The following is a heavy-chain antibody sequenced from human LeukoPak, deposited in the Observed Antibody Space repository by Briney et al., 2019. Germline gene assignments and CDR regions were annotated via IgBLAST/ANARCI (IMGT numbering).Heavy chain of an antibody. Sequence: GGSLRLSCAASGFTFDDYAMHWVRQAPGKGLEWVSGISWNSGSIGYANSVKGRFTISRDNAKNSLYLQMNSLRAEDMALYYCAKGHSSSWYKLPADYWGQGTLVTVSS. CDR1: GFTFDDYA. V-gene: IGHV3-9*03. J-gene: IGHJ4*02. CDR3: AKGHSSSWYKLPADY. D-gene: IGHD6-13*01. CDR2: ISWNSGSI.